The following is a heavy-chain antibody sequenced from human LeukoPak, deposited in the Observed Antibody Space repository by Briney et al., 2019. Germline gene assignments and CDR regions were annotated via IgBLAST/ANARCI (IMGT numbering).Heavy chain of an antibody. D-gene: IGHD6-13*01. V-gene: IGHV3-53*01. J-gene: IGHJ4*02. Sequence: TSETLSLTCAVSGGSISSSNWWSWVRQAPGKGLEWFSVIYSGGSTYYADSVKGRFTISRDNSKNTLYLQMNSLRAEDTAVYYCARETYSSSWAYYFDYWGQGTLVTVSS. CDR1: GGSISSSNW. CDR2: IYSGGST. CDR3: ARETYSSSWAYYFDY.